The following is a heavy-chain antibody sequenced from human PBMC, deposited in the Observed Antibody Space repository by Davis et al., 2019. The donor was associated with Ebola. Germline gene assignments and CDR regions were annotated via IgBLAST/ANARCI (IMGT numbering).Heavy chain of an antibody. J-gene: IGHJ6*02. V-gene: IGHV3-23*01. CDR1: GLTFSNNA. CDR3: ARATAYHFYYGMDV. Sequence: PGGSLRLSCAASGLTFSNNAMNWVRQAPGKGLEWVSGVSGSGGSTYYADSVKGRFTISRDNSKNTLYLQMNSLRAEDTAVYYCARATAYHFYYGMDVWGQGTMVTVSS. D-gene: IGHD2-21*01. CDR2: VSGSGGST.